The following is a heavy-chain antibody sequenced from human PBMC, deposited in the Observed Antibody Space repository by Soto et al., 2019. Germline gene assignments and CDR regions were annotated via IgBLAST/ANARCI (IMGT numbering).Heavy chain of an antibody. V-gene: IGHV6-1*01. CDR1: EDGGSSSGAA. J-gene: IGHJ6*02. CDR2: TYYRSKWIH. CDR3: AGAASFRGMDA. Sequence: SPTLSVTCGMSEDGGSSSGAAWNWIRQSPSRGLEWLGRTYYRSKWIHEYTVSMESRITINPDTSKNQFSLHIYSVTPEDTAGDFCAGAASFRGMDALGHGLPGTVSS. D-gene: IGHD2-15*01.